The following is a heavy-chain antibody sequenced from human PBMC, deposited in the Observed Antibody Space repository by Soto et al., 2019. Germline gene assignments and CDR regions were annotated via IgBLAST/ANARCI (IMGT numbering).Heavy chain of an antibody. D-gene: IGHD6-19*01. J-gene: IGHJ4*01. V-gene: IGHV3-23*01. Sequence: GGSLRRSCAASGFTFSSYAMSWVRQAPGKGLEWVSAISGSGGSTYYADSVKGRFTISRDNSKNTLYLQMNSLRAEDTAVYYCAKARRMRIAVAPTYHFDSWGQEPWSPSPQ. CDR1: GFTFSSYA. CDR2: ISGSGGST. CDR3: AKARRMRIAVAPTYHFDS.